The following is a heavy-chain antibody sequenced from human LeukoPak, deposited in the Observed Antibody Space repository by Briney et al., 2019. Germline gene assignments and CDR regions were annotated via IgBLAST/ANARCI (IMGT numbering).Heavy chain of an antibody. CDR1: RFTFSSYS. CDR2: ISSGSGYI. D-gene: IGHD5-24*01. CDR3: ARDYQLGRAWFDP. V-gene: IGHV3-21*01. J-gene: IGHJ5*02. Sequence: QPGGSLRLSCAASRFTFSSYSMSWVRQAPGKGLEWVSSISSGSGYIYYADSVKGRFTISRDNAKNSLYLQMNSLRAEDTAVYYCARDYQLGRAWFDPWGQGTLVTVSS.